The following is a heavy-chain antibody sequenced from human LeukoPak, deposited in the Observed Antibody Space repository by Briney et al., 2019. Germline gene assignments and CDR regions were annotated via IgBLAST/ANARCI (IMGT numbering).Heavy chain of an antibody. CDR2: ISWNSGSI. CDR1: GFTFDDYA. V-gene: IGHV3-9*01. D-gene: IGHD6-13*01. J-gene: IGHJ4*02. Sequence: GGSLRLSCAASGFTFDDYAMHWVRQAPGKGLEWVSGISWNSGSIGYADSVKGRFTISRDNAKNSLYLQMNSLRAEDTALYYCAKDFVAAAGTGYYFDYWGQGTLVIVSS. CDR3: AKDFVAAAGTGYYFDY.